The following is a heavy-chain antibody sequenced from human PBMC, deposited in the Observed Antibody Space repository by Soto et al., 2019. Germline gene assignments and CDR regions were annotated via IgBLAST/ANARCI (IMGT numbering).Heavy chain of an antibody. CDR3: ARPSSGWENWFDP. D-gene: IGHD6-19*01. Sequence: PGGSLRLSCAASGFTFNSYSMNWVRQAPGKGLEWVSYISSSSTTKYYTDAVKGRFTISRDNAKNSLYLQMNSLRDDDTAVYYGARPSSGWENWFDPWGQGTLVTVSS. J-gene: IGHJ5*02. V-gene: IGHV3-48*02. CDR1: GFTFNSYS. CDR2: ISSSSTTK.